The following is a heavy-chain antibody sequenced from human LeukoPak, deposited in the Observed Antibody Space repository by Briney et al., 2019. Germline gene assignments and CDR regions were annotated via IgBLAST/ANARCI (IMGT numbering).Heavy chain of an antibody. CDR1: GGAFSSYT. J-gene: IGHJ4*02. V-gene: IGHV1-69*02. CDR2: IIPILGIA. Sequence: ASVKVSCKASGGAFSSYTISWVRQAPGQGLEWMGRIIPILGIANYAQKFQGRVTITADKSTSTAYMELSRLRSDDTAVYYCARKGYYDSSGYLDYWGQGTLVTVSS. CDR3: ARKGYYDSSGYLDY. D-gene: IGHD3-22*01.